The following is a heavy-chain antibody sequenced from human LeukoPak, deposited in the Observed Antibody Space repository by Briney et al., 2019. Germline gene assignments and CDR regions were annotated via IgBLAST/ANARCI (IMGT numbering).Heavy chain of an antibody. CDR3: ARRVVGAAISGANWFDP. D-gene: IGHD2-15*01. J-gene: IGHJ5*02. CDR1: GGTFSSYA. Sequence: SVKVSCKASGGTFSSYAISWVRQAPGQGRKWMGRIIPILGIANYAQKFQGRVTITADKSTSTAYMELSSLRSEDTAVYYCARRVVGAAISGANWFDPWGQGTLVTVSS. CDR2: IIPILGIA. V-gene: IGHV1-69*04.